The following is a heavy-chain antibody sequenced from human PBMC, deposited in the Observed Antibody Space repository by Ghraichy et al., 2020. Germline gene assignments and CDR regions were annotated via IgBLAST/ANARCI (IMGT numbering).Heavy chain of an antibody. V-gene: IGHV3-23*01. J-gene: IGHJ4*02. CDR2: ISGSGGGT. D-gene: IGHD3-16*01. CDR1: RFTFSSYT. Sequence: LSLTCAASRFTFSSYTMSWVRQAPGKGLEWVSAISGSGGGTYYADFVKGRFTISRDNSKNILYLQMNSLRGDDTAVYYCAKSRGGVLDYWGQGTLVTVFS. CDR3: AKSRGGVLDY.